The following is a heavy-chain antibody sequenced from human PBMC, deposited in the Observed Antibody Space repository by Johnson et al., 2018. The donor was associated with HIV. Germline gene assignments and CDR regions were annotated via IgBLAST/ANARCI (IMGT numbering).Heavy chain of an antibody. J-gene: IGHJ3*02. Sequence: QVQLVESGGGVVQPGRSLRLSCAASGFTFSSYAMHWVRQAPGKGLEWVAVISYDGSNKYYADSVKGRFTISRDNSKNTLYLQMNSLRAEDTAVYYCARGVLLTMIVVVITEAFDIWGQGTMVTVSS. D-gene: IGHD3-22*01. CDR2: ISYDGSNK. V-gene: IGHV3-30-3*01. CDR1: GFTFSSYA. CDR3: ARGVLLTMIVVVITEAFDI.